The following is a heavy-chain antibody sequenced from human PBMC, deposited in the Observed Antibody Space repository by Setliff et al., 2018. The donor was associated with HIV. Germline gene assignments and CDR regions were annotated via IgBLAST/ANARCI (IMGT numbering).Heavy chain of an antibody. Sequence: GGSLRLSCAASGFTVSNDYMSWVRQAPGRGLEWVSVIHSGGSTYYADSVKGRFIISRDNSKNTLYLQMNSLRAEDTGVYYCATQTGFYNSHWYDYWGQGTMVTVSS. CDR3: ATQTGFYNSHWYDY. D-gene: IGHD6-13*01. V-gene: IGHV3-66*01. CDR1: GFTVSNDY. CDR2: IHSGGST. J-gene: IGHJ4*02.